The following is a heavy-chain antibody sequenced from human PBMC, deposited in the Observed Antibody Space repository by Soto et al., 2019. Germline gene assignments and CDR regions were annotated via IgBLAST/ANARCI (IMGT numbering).Heavy chain of an antibody. CDR2: MNPNSGNT. CDR1: GYTFTSYD. CDR3: ARRELRRSSSYRYFYYGIDV. J-gene: IGHJ6*02. V-gene: IGHV1-8*01. D-gene: IGHD6-6*01. Sequence: ASVKVSCKASGYTFTSYDFNWVRQATGQGLEWMGWMNPNSGNTGYAQKFQGRVTMTRNTSISTAYMELSSLRSEDTAVYYCARRELRRSSSYRYFYYGIDVWGQGTPVTGPS.